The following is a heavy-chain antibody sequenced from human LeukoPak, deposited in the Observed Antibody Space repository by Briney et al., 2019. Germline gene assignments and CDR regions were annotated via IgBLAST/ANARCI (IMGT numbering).Heavy chain of an antibody. D-gene: IGHD2/OR15-2a*01. CDR1: GFTFSRYA. J-gene: IGHJ4*02. Sequence: GGSLRLSCADSGFTFSRYAMNWVRQAPGKGLEWVSSISSSSSYIYYADSVKGRFTISRDNAENSLYLQMNSLRAEDTAVYYCARDSTPGVYWGQGTLVTVSS. V-gene: IGHV3-21*01. CDR2: ISSSSSYI. CDR3: ARDSTPGVY.